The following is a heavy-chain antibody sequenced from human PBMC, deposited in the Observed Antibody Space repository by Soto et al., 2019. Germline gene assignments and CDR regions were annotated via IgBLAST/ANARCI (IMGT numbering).Heavy chain of an antibody. Sequence: SETLSLTCTVSGGSVSGGSYYWSWIRQPPGKGLGWIGYIYYSGSTNYNPSLKSRVTISVDTSKNQFSLKLSSVTAADTAVYYCARGGDSSGYLLYYYYGMDVWGQGTTVTVSS. CDR3: ARGGDSSGYLLYYYYGMDV. CDR2: IYYSGST. V-gene: IGHV4-61*01. D-gene: IGHD3-22*01. J-gene: IGHJ6*02. CDR1: GGSVSGGSYY.